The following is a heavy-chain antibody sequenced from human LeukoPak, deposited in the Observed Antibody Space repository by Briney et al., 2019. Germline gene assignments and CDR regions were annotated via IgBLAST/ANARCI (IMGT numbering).Heavy chain of an antibody. D-gene: IGHD6-13*01. Sequence: GGSLRLSCAASGFTFSSYWMSWVRQAPGKGLEWVANIKQDGSEKYYVDSVKGRFTISRDNAKNSLYLQMNSLRAEDTAVYYCARDLAAAGRPFDYWGQGTLVTVSS. CDR3: ARDLAAAGRPFDY. V-gene: IGHV3-7*01. CDR2: IKQDGSEK. J-gene: IGHJ4*02. CDR1: GFTFSSYW.